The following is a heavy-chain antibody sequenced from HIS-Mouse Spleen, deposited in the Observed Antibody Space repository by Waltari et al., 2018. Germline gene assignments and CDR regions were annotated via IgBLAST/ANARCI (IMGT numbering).Heavy chain of an antibody. V-gene: IGHV3-30*18. J-gene: IGHJ4*02. CDR3: AKDKHHAFDY. Sequence: QVQLVESGGGVVQPGRSLRLSCAASGFPFSSYGMHWVRQAPGKGLEWVAVISYDGSNKYYADSVKGRFTISRDNSKNTLYLQMNSLRAEDTAVYYCAKDKHHAFDYWGQGTLDTVSS. CDR1: GFPFSSYG. CDR2: ISYDGSNK.